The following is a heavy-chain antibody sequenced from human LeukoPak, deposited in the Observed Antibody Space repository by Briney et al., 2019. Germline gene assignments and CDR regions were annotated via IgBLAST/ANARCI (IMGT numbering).Heavy chain of an antibody. Sequence: SETLSLTCAVYGGSFSGYYWSWIRQPPGKGLEWIGEINHSGSTNYNPSLKSRVTISVDTPKNQFSLKLSSVTAADTAVYYCARSGGYYYYYGMDVWGQGTTVTVSS. J-gene: IGHJ6*02. CDR2: INHSGST. CDR1: GGSFSGYY. CDR3: ARSGGYYYYYGMDV. D-gene: IGHD3-10*01. V-gene: IGHV4-34*01.